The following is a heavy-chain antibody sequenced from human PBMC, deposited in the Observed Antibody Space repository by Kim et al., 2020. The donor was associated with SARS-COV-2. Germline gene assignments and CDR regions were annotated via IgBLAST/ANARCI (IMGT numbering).Heavy chain of an antibody. Sequence: SETLSLTCTVSGGSISSYYWSWIRQPPGKGLEWIGYIYYSGSTNYNPSLKSRVTISVDTSKNQFSLKLSSVTAADTAVYYCARRYCSGGSCYDYWGQGTL. V-gene: IGHV4-59*01. J-gene: IGHJ4*02. CDR1: GGSISSYY. CDR2: IYYSGST. CDR3: ARRYCSGGSCYDY. D-gene: IGHD2-15*01.